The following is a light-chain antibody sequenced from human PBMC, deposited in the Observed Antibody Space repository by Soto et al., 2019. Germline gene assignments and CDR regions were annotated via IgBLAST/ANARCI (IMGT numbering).Light chain of an antibody. CDR1: SSNIGTYY. CDR2: RND. V-gene: IGLV1-47*01. CDR3: VTWDDSLNAWV. Sequence: QSVLTQPPSASGTPGQRVTISCSGSSSNIGTYYVYWYQHLPGTAPKLLIYRNDQRPSGVPDRVSGSKSGTSASLAISGLRSEDEADYYCVTWDDSLNAWVFGGGTKLTVL. J-gene: IGLJ3*02.